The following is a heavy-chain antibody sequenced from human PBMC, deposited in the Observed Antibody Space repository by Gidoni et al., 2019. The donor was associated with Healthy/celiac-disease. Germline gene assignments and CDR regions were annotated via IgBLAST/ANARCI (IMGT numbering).Heavy chain of an antibody. V-gene: IGHV3-30*04. CDR1: GFTFSSYA. CDR3: ARGGAYDPLRFDP. J-gene: IGHJ5*02. CDR2: ISYDGRNK. D-gene: IGHD3-22*01. Sequence: QVQLVESGGGVVQPGRSLRLSCADPGFTFSSYAMHWVRQAPGKGLEWVAVISYDGRNKYYADSVKGRFTSSRDNSKNTLYLQMNSLRAEDTAVYYCARGGAYDPLRFDPWGQGTLVTVSS.